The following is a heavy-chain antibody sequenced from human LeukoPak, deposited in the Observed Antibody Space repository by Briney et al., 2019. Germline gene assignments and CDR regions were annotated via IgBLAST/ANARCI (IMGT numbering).Heavy chain of an antibody. CDR3: ARGHYDILTGNYKWTPDY. CDR1: GFTFNTYK. CDR2: IHSGGSDI. J-gene: IGHJ4*02. D-gene: IGHD3-9*01. V-gene: IGHV3-21*06. Sequence: GGSLRLSCAASGFTFNTYKMNWARQAPGRGLEWVSSIHSGGSDIYYADSVKGRFTVPRDNAKNSLFLQMNSLRAEDTALYYCARGHYDILTGNYKWTPDYWGQGTLVTVSS.